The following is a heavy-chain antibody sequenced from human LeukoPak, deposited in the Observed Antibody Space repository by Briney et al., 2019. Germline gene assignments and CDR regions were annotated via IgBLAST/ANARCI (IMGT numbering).Heavy chain of an antibody. J-gene: IGHJ4*02. CDR1: GFTFSSYA. CDR2: ISGSGGST. CDR3: AKDSQSVVPAAAHDY. V-gene: IGHV3-23*01. D-gene: IGHD2-2*01. Sequence: PGGSLRLSCAASGFTFSSYAMSWVRQAPGKGLEWVSAISGSGGSTYCADSVKGRFTISRDNSKNTLYLQMNSLRAEDTAAYYCAKDSQSVVPAAAHDYWGQGTLVTVSS.